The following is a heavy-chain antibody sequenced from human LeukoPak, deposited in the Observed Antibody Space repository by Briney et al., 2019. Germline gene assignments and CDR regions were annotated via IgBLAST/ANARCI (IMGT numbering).Heavy chain of an antibody. V-gene: IGHV3-49*04. CDR1: GFTFGDYA. Sequence: PGGSLRLSCTASGFTFGDYAMSWVRQAPGKGLEWVGFIRSKAYGGTTEYAASVKGRFTISRDDSKSIAYLQMNSLKTEDTAVYYCTRGGPGHLWFGELWDDAFDIWGQGTMVTVSS. CDR2: IRSKAYGGTT. J-gene: IGHJ3*02. CDR3: TRGGPGHLWFGELWDDAFDI. D-gene: IGHD3-10*01.